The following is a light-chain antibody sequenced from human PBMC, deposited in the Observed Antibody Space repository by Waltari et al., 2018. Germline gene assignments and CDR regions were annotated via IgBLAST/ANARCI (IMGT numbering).Light chain of an antibody. CDR2: GAS. CDR3: QMYVRLPLT. V-gene: IGKV3-20*01. Sequence: IVLTQSPGTLSLSPGEGATLSCRVSQSVGRSLVWYQQKPGRAPRLLIYGASTRPSGIPDRFTGSGSGTDFSLTISRLESEDSAVYYCQMYVRLPLTFGQGTKVEI. CDR1: QSVGRS. J-gene: IGKJ1*01.